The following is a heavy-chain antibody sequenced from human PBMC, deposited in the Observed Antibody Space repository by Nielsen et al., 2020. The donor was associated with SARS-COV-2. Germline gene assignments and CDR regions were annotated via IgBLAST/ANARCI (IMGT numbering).Heavy chain of an antibody. V-gene: IGHV5-10-1*01. J-gene: IGHJ4*02. D-gene: IGHD3-22*01. CDR3: AVQDYYDSSGYSIDY. Sequence: GESLKISCKGSGYSFTSYWISWVRQMPGKGLEWMGRIDPSDSYTNYSPSFQGHVTISADKSISTAYLQWSSLKASDTVMYYCAVQDYYDSSGYSIDYWGQGTLVTVSS. CDR1: GYSFTSYW. CDR2: IDPSDSYT.